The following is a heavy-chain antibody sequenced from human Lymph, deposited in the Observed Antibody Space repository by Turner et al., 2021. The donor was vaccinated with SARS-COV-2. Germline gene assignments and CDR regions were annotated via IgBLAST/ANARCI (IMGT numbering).Heavy chain of an antibody. J-gene: IGHJ6*02. D-gene: IGHD3-22*01. V-gene: IGHV1-69*01. Sequence: QVQLVQSGTEVKKPGSSVQVSCKASGGTFSSHVISRVRQAPGQGLEWMGGIIPIFGTANYAQKFQGRVTITADESTSTAYMELSSLRSDDTAVYYCARVGSSVVPYYYYGMDVWGQGTTVTVSS. CDR3: ARVGSSVVPYYYYGMDV. CDR1: GGTFSSHV. CDR2: IIPIFGTA.